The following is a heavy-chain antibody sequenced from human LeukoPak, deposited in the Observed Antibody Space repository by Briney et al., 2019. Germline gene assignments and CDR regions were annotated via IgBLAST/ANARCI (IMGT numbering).Heavy chain of an antibody. D-gene: IGHD3-10*01. Sequence: PSETLSLTCAVSGGSISSGGYNWSWIRQHPGKGLEWIGYIYYSGSTYCNPSLKSRVTISVDTSKNQFSLKLSSVTAADTAVYYCARGGLLWFGESPFFDYWGQGTLVTVSS. CDR1: GGSISSGGYN. J-gene: IGHJ4*02. V-gene: IGHV4-31*11. CDR2: IYYSGST. CDR3: ARGGLLWFGESPFFDY.